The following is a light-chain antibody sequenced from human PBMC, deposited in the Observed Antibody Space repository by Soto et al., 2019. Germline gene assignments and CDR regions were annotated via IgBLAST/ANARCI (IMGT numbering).Light chain of an antibody. CDR1: GSGLGHYNS. J-gene: IGLJ1*01. V-gene: IGLV2-11*01. CDR2: DVS. CDR3: CSYAGRYVYV. Sequence: QSDLTQPRSVSGSPGQSVTISCTGTGSGLGHYNSVSWYQYHPGKAPKLIIFDVSERPAGVPDRFSGSKSANTASLTISGLQVEDEADYYCCSYAGRYVYVFGTGTKLTVL.